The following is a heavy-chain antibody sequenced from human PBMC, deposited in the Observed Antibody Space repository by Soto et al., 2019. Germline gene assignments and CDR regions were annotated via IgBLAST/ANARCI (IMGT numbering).Heavy chain of an antibody. V-gene: IGHV4-30-2*05. Sequence: SDTLSLTWVFSGFSIISGCYSWRWIRHPVGKGMEWLGYIPHSGSTVYTPSLKSRFTSALDTSKHQFSLTLKYVTAADTAVCYCARCFGSGRNGCDTWGHGTLVYVSA. CDR1: GFSIISGCYS. CDR2: IPHSGST. J-gene: IGHJ5*01. D-gene: IGHD3-10*01. CDR3: ARCFGSGRNGCDT.